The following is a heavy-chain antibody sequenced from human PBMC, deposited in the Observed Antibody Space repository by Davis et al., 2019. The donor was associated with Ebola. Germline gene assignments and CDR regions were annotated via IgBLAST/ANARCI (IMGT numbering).Heavy chain of an antibody. V-gene: IGHV4-61*05. Sequence: MPSETLSLTCTVSGGSISSSSYYWSWIRQPPGKGLEWIGYIYYSGSTNYNPSLKSRVTISVDTSKNQFSLKLSSVTAADTAVYYCARLYRGYYYDSSGYYSASAFDIWGQGTMVTVSS. CDR2: IYYSGST. J-gene: IGHJ3*02. CDR3: ARLYRGYYYDSSGYYSASAFDI. D-gene: IGHD3-22*01. CDR1: GGSISSSSYY.